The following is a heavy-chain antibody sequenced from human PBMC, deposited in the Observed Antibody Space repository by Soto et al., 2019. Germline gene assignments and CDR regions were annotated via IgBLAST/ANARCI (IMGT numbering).Heavy chain of an antibody. CDR2: IYYSGIT. J-gene: IGHJ5*02. Sequence: QERLQESGPGLVRPSQTLSLPCSVSGDSLSSGGYYWNWIRQRPGKGLEWIGYIYYSGITYYNPSLQSRVTMSIDTSTSQFALTLSSVTVADTAVYYCARDPPYHKGNWFAPWGQRILVTVSS. CDR3: ARDPPYHKGNWFAP. V-gene: IGHV4-31*03. CDR1: GDSLSSGGYY.